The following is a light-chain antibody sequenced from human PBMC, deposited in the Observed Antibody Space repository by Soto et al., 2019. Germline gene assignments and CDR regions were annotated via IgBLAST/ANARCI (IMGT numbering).Light chain of an antibody. CDR3: QVWDSSSDRVV. CDR1: NIGSKS. V-gene: IGLV3-21*04. Sequence: SYELTQPPSVSVAPGKTARITCGGNNIGSKSVHWYQQKPGQAPVLVIYYDSDRPSGIPERFSGSNSGNTATLTISRVEAGDEADYYCQVWDSSSDRVVFGGRTKVTVL. J-gene: IGLJ2*01. CDR2: YDS.